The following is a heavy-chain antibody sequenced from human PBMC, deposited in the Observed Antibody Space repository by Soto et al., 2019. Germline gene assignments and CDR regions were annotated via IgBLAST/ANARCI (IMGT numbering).Heavy chain of an antibody. D-gene: IGHD2-2*01. V-gene: IGHV3-21*01. CDR3: PRDPAGSTRPYYYGMDV. CDR1: GFSFNTYS. J-gene: IGHJ6*02. CDR2: ISSRNSFI. Sequence: PXVCLRLSCAACGFSFNTYSMNWVGQAPGKGLEWVSFISSRNSFIYYADSVRGRFTISRDNAKNSVFLQMNSLRVEDTAVYYCPRDPAGSTRPYYYGMDVCGQRTTVTVSS.